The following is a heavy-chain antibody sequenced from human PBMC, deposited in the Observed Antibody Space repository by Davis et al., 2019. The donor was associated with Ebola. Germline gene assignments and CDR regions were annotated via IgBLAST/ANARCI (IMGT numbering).Heavy chain of an antibody. Sequence: SVKVSCKASGGTFSSYTISWVRQAPGQGLEWMGRIIPILGIANYAQKFQGRVTITRDTSASTAYMELSSLRSEDTAVYYCARVGYHGKLRYFDWMDVWGQGTTVTVSS. J-gene: IGHJ6*02. CDR3: ARVGYHGKLRYFDWMDV. V-gene: IGHV1-69*02. CDR2: IIPILGIA. CDR1: GGTFSSYT. D-gene: IGHD3-9*01.